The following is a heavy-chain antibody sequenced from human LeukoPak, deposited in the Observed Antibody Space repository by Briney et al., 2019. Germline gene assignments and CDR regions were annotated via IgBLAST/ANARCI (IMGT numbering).Heavy chain of an antibody. V-gene: IGHV3-23*01. J-gene: IGHJ4*02. CDR2: ISRSGGTT. D-gene: IGHD2-8*01. CDR1: GFIFSGYA. Sequence: GGSLRLSCAASGFIFSGYAMSWVRQAPGKGLEWVSNISRSGGTTYYADSVKGSFTISRDNSKNSVYLQSNSLRAEDTSVYYCAKNRSCINYVGHGDFNYWGQATLVTVSS. CDR3: AKNRSCINYVGHGDFNY.